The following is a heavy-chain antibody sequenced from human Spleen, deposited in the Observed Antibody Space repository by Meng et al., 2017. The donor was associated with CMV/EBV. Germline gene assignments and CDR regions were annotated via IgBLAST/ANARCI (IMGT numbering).Heavy chain of an antibody. CDR1: GYTVNSDYY. CDR2: IYGSGST. V-gene: IGHV4-38-2*02. J-gene: IGHJ4*02. Sequence: SETLSLTCSVSGYTVNSDYYWGWIRQSPVKGLEWIGSIYGSGSTYYNPSLKSQVTMSLDTSKNQLSLNLRSLTAADTAVYYCANVGKYVTRDHWGQGTLVTVSS. CDR3: ANVGKYVTRDH. D-gene: IGHD4-23*01.